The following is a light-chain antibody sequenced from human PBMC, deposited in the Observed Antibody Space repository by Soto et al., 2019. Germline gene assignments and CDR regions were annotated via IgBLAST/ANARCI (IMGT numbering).Light chain of an antibody. CDR3: QHHNSFSIT. Sequence: DIRMTQSRSSLSGSVGDIFTITCRASQTISSYLTWYHQKPGKAPKLLIYAASTLQSGVPSRFSGSGSGTDFTLTISSLQPDDFATYYCQHHNSFSITFGQGTRLEI. J-gene: IGKJ5*01. CDR1: QTISSY. V-gene: IGKV1-39*01. CDR2: AAS.